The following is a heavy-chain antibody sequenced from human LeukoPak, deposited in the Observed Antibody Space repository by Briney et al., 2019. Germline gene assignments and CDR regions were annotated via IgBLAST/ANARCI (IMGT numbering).Heavy chain of an antibody. CDR2: IRHDGSSK. CDR1: GFTFSSYG. Sequence: HPGVSLRLSCAASGFTFSSYGMHWVRQAPGKGREWVAFIRHDGSSKYYADSVKGRFTISRDNSKNTLYLQMNSLRAEDAAVYYCAKDSGVGMATTFSILDIWGLGTMVTVSS. D-gene: IGHD5-24*01. J-gene: IGHJ3*02. V-gene: IGHV3-30*02. CDR3: AKDSGVGMATTFSILDI.